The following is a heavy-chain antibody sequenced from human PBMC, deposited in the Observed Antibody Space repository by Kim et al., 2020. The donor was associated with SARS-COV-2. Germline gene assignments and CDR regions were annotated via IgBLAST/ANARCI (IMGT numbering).Heavy chain of an antibody. CDR1: GGSITSSSYY. D-gene: IGHD6-6*01. CDR2: INYSGST. V-gene: IGHV4-39*01. J-gene: IGHJ6*03. CDR3: AREYSRSSWTYFYYQY. Sequence: SETLSLTCIVSGGSITSSSYYWGWIRQPPGKGLEWIGSINYSGSTSYNPSLKSRVIISVDTSKNQFSLKLSSVTAADTAVYYCAREYSRSSWTYFYYQY.